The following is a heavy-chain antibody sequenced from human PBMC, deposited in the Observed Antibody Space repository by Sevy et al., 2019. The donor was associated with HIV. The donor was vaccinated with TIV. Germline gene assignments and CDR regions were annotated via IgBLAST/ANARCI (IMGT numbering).Heavy chain of an antibody. CDR2: IGYDGSNK. V-gene: IGHV3-33*01. CDR1: GLTPSTYG. Sequence: GGSLRLSCAASGLTPSTYGMHWVRQAPGKGLEWVAVIGYDGSNKYYADSVRGRFTISRDNSKNTLFLQMDSLRGEDTAVYYCARDARMYGDYLLAYFDYWGQRTLVTVSS. CDR3: ARDARMYGDYLLAYFDY. D-gene: IGHD2-8*01. J-gene: IGHJ4*02.